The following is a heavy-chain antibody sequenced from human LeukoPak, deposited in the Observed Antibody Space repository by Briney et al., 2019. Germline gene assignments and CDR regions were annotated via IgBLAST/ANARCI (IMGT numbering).Heavy chain of an antibody. V-gene: IGHV3-23*01. J-gene: IGHJ4*02. Sequence: GGSLRLSCSASGFTFSTYAMSWVRQAPGKGLEWVSSLSVSGDTTFYADSVKGRFAISRDTSRNTLYLQMNSLRAEDTAVYYCAKDRGGAWNYFDSWGQGTLVTVSS. D-gene: IGHD1-1*01. CDR3: AKDRGGAWNYFDS. CDR1: GFTFSTYA. CDR2: LSVSGDTT.